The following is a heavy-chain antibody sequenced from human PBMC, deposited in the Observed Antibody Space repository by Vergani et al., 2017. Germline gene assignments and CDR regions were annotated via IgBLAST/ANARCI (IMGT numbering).Heavy chain of an antibody. J-gene: IGHJ3*02. D-gene: IGHD4-17*01. V-gene: IGHV3-33*01. Sequence: QVQLVESGGGVVQPGRSLRLSCAASGFTFSSYGMHWVRQAPGKGLEWVAVIWYDGSNKYYADSVKGRFTISRDNSKNTLYLQMNSLRAEDTAVYYCARGPMTTAPYDAFDIWGQGTMVTVSS. CDR2: IWYDGSNK. CDR3: ARGPMTTAPYDAFDI. CDR1: GFTFSSYG.